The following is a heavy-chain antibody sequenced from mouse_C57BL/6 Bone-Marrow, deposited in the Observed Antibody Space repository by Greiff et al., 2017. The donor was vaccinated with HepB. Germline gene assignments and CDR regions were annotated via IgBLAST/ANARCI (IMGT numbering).Heavy chain of an antibody. CDR2: INPGSGGT. Sequence: QVQLKQSGAELVRPGTSVKVSCKASGYAFTNYLIEWVKQRPGQGLEWIGVINPGSGGTNYNEKFKGKATLTADNSSSTAYMQLSSLTSEDSAVYFCARGHYYGSSLDYWGQGTTLTVSS. D-gene: IGHD1-1*01. V-gene: IGHV1-54*01. CDR3: ARGHYYGSSLDY. J-gene: IGHJ2*01. CDR1: GYAFTNYL.